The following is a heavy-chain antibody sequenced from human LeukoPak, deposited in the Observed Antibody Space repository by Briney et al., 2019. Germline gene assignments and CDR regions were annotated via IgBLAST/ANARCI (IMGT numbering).Heavy chain of an antibody. V-gene: IGHV4-59*08. CDR3: ARHRAYSSSSPFDY. D-gene: IGHD6-6*01. Sequence: SETLSLTCSVSGSPISSLYWSWIRQPPGKGLEWIGYIYYTGSTNYNPSLKSRVTIFVDTSKNQFSLRLSSVTAADTAVYYCARHRAYSSSSPFDYWGQGTLVTVSS. J-gene: IGHJ4*02. CDR1: GSPISSLY. CDR2: IYYTGST.